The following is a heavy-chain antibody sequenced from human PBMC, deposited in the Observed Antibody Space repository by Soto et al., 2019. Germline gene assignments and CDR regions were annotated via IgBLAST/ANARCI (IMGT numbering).Heavy chain of an antibody. Sequence: EVQLLESGGGLVQPGGSLRLSCAASGFTFSDYAMTWVRQAPGKGLEWVSTLSHSGDSTYYADSVKGRFTISRDNSRNTLYLKMNGLRAGDTAIYYCTKEKWATIFGVVTTFYDCWGQGTLVTVSS. D-gene: IGHD3-3*01. CDR2: LSHSGDST. CDR3: TKEKWATIFGVVTTFYDC. V-gene: IGHV3-23*01. J-gene: IGHJ4*02. CDR1: GFTFSDYA.